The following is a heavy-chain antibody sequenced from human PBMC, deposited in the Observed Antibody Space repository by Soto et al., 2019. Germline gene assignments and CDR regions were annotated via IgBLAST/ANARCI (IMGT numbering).Heavy chain of an antibody. V-gene: IGHV4-61*08. CDR1: GAALSSGGYF. CDR3: TREQSDDNYFDP. D-gene: IGHD6-19*01. Sequence: KCXETLSLTCTVSGAALSSGGYFYTWVRQPPGKGLEWLGYIYYSGGTNYNPSLKSRVTISLDKSKSQFSLRLISVTAADTAVYYCTREQSDDNYFDPWGQGTLVTVSS. CDR2: IYYSGGT. J-gene: IGHJ5*02.